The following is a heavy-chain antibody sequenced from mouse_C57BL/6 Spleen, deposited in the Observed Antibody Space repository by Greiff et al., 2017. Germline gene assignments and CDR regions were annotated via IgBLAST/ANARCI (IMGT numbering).Heavy chain of an antibody. V-gene: IGHV1-39*01. J-gene: IGHJ2*01. CDR3: ARGYVGGYFDD. Sequence: VQLQQSGPELVKPGASVKISCKASGYSFTDYNMNWVKQSNGKSLEWIGVINPNYGTTSYNQKFKGKATLTVDQSSSTAYMQLNRLTSEDSAVDHYARGYVGGYFDDWGQGTTRTVSS. CDR1: GYSFTDYN. CDR2: INPNYGTT.